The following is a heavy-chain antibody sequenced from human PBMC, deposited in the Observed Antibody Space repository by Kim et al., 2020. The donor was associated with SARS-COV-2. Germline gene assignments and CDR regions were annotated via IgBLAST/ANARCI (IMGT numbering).Heavy chain of an antibody. V-gene: IGHV3-73*01. J-gene: IGHJ3*01. CDR1: GFTFSDSC. CDR3: TTVPGASFAVCDSSVV. Sequence: GGSLRLSCAASGFTFSDSCMHWVRQAPGKGLEWVGRIRSKTNSYATAYAAPVRGSFIISRDDSKNTAYLQLNSLKTEDTAVYYCTTVPGASFAVCDSSVVWGQGTTVTVSS. D-gene: IGHD1-26*01. CDR2: IRSKTNSYAT.